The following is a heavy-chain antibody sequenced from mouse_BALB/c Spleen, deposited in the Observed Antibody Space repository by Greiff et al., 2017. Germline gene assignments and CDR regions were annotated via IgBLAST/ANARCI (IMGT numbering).Heavy chain of an antibody. D-gene: IGHD2-14*01. CDR2: IYPYNGGT. CDR3: ARGTYYRDGAWFAY. J-gene: IGHJ3*01. V-gene: IGHV1S29*02. CDR1: GYTFTDYN. Sequence: EVQLQQSGPELVKPGASVKISCKASGYTFTDYNMHWVKQSHGKSLEWIGYIYPYNGGTGYNQKFKSKATLTVDNSSSTAYMELRSLTSEDSAVYYCARGTYYRDGAWFAYWGQGTLVTVSA.